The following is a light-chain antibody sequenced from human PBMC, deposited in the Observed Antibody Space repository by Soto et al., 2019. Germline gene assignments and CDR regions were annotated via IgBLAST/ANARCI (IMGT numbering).Light chain of an antibody. V-gene: IGKV1-5*03. CDR1: QSISTR. CDR2: KAS. J-gene: IGKJ1*01. Sequence: DIQMTQSPSTLSASVGDRVTITCRASQSISTRLAWYQQKPGRAPNLLIYKASDLKTGVPSSFSGSGSGTEFTLSITTLQPDDFATYYCRHSGTFGQGTKVEIK. CDR3: RHSGT.